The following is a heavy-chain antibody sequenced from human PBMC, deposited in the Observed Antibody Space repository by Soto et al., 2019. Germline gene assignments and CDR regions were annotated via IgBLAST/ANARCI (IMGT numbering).Heavy chain of an antibody. D-gene: IGHD3-22*01. J-gene: IGHJ3*02. Sequence: QVQLVESGGGVVQPGRSLRLSCAASGFTFSSYAMHWVRQAPGKGLEWVAVISYDGSNKYYADSVKGRFTISRDNSKNTLYLQMNSLRAGDTAVYYWARDFGPRSSSGYDRDAFDIWGQGTMVTVSS. CDR2: ISYDGSNK. CDR3: ARDFGPRSSSGYDRDAFDI. V-gene: IGHV3-30-3*01. CDR1: GFTFSSYA.